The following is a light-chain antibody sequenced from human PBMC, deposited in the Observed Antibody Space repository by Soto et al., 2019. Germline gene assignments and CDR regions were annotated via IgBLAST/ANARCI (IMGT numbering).Light chain of an antibody. J-gene: IGLJ3*02. V-gene: IGLV2-14*01. CDR2: GVN. CDR3: GSFTTSSIWV. CDR1: SSDFGDDKY. Sequence: QSVLTQPASVSGSPGQSITVSFTGSSSDFGDDKYVSWYQQQPGKGPNLLIYGVNSRPSGISNRFSGSKSGNTASLTISGLQVEDEAEYFCGSFTTSSIWVFGGGTKLTVL.